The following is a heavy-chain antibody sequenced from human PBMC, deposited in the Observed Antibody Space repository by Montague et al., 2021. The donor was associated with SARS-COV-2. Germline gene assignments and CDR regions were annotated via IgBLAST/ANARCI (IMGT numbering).Heavy chain of an antibody. V-gene: IGHV4-59*01. CDR1: NASISNYY. CDR3: ARGERWFDL. Sequence: SETLSLTCTVSNASISNYYWSWLRQAPGKGLEWIGQIYSSGTTNCNPSLKSRVTISVDTANDHFSLNLTSVTAADTAVYYCARGERWFDLWGQGTLVTVSS. D-gene: IGHD1-26*01. J-gene: IGHJ5*02. CDR2: IYSSGTT.